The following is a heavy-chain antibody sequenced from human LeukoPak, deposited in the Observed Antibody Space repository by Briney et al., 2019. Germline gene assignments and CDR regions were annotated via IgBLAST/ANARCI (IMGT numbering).Heavy chain of an antibody. V-gene: IGHV4-34*01. CDR2: INHSGST. Sequence: SETLSLTCAVYGGSFSGYYWSWTRQPPGKGLEWIGEINHSGSTNYNPSLKSRVTISVDTSKNQFSLKLRSVTAADTAVYYCARLWFGELVTDSWGQGTLVTVSS. CDR1: GGSFSGYY. J-gene: IGHJ4*02. D-gene: IGHD3-10*01. CDR3: ARLWFGELVTDS.